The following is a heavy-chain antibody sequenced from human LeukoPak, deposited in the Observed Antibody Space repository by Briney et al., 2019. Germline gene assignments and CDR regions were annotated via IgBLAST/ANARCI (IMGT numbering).Heavy chain of an antibody. V-gene: IGHV4-4*07. J-gene: IGHJ3*02. D-gene: IGHD1-1*01. CDR2: IYTSGST. CDR1: GGSISSYY. Sequence: SETLSLTCTVSGGSISSYYWSWIRQPAGKGLEWIGRIYTSGSTNYNPSLKSRVTMSVDTSKNQFSLKLSSVTAADTAVYYCARTYNWNDAGAFDIWGQGTMVTVSS. CDR3: ARTYNWNDAGAFDI.